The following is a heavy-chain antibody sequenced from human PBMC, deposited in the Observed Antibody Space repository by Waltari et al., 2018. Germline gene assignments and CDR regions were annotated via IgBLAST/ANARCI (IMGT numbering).Heavy chain of an antibody. D-gene: IGHD1-7*01. CDR2: VQASGRT. J-gene: IGHJ3*02. CDR3: ARALWRVGTRGDFFDI. Sequence: QVQLRESGPGLVKSSETLSLTCSVSGDSLGTNYWSWIRQSPGPGLEWIGYVQASGRTDYNPSFRGRVTMSADPSKNQFSLTLKSLTAADTATYFCARALWRVGTRGDFFDIWGRGTTVTVS. V-gene: IGHV4-4*08. CDR1: GDSLGTNY.